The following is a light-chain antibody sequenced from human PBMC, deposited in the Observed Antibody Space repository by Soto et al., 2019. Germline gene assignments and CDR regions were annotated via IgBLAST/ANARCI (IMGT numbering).Light chain of an antibody. CDR3: QQRSNWLT. J-gene: IGKJ5*01. CDR2: DAS. Sequence: DSVVTQSSSTLSLTPGERATLPCRASQSVSSYLAWYQQKPGQAPRLLIYDASNRATGIPARFSGSGSGTDFTLTISSLEPEDFAVYYCQQRSNWLTFGQGTRLEIK. CDR1: QSVSSY. V-gene: IGKV3-11*01.